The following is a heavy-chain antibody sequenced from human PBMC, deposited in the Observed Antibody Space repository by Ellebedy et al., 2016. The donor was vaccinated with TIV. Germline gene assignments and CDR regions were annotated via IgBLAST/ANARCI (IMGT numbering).Heavy chain of an antibody. Sequence: MPSETLSPTCSLSAGSISAYYWTWIRQPPGKGLEWIGYIFYTRSTDYNPSLKSRVTISVETSKNEFSLKLRSVTAADTAMYYCARVVRGWFDPWGQGTLVTVSS. CDR3: ARVVRGWFDP. J-gene: IGHJ5*02. D-gene: IGHD2-21*01. CDR2: IFYTRST. V-gene: IGHV4-59*01. CDR1: AGSISAYY.